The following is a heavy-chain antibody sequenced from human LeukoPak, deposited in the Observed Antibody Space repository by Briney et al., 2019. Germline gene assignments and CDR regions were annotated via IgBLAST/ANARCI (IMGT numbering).Heavy chain of an antibody. CDR3: AGLNGVMDYFDY. J-gene: IGHJ4*02. Sequence: PSETLSLTCTVSGDSMSSSSYYWGWIRQPPRKGLEWIGNIYYSGSAHYNPSLKSRVTISVDMSKNQFSLRLSSVTTADTAEFYCAGLNGVMDYFDYWGQGTLVTVSS. CDR1: GDSMSSSSYY. D-gene: IGHD2-8*01. CDR2: IYYSGSA. V-gene: IGHV4-39*01.